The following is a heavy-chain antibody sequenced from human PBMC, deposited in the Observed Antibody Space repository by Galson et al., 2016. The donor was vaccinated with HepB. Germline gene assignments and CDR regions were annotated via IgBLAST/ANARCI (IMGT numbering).Heavy chain of an antibody. CDR2: TGVRGVIK. CDR3: ARVSGPWVGVPAAKVYFDF. D-gene: IGHD2-2*01. J-gene: IGHJ4*02. CDR1: GFTFSNYA. V-gene: IGHV3-23*01. Sequence: SLRLSCAASGFTFSNYAMSWVRQAPGKGLEWVSATGVRGVIKYYADSVKGRFTISRDNSKNTVYLQMDSLRAEDRAEYYCARVSGPWVGVPAAKVYFDFWGQGTLVTVSS.